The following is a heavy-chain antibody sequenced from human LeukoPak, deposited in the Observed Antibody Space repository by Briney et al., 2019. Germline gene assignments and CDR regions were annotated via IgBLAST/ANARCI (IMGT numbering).Heavy chain of an antibody. CDR3: ARDLLQFDY. CDR1: GVTLSSYR. D-gene: IGHD1-26*01. J-gene: IGHJ4*02. CDR2: IWYDGSNK. Sequence: GGSLRLSCAPSGVTLSSYRMHCVPQAPGKGLEWVAVIWYDGSNKYYADSVKGRFTISGDNSKNTLYLQMNSLRAEDTAVYYCARDLLQFDYWGQGTLVTVSS. V-gene: IGHV3-33*01.